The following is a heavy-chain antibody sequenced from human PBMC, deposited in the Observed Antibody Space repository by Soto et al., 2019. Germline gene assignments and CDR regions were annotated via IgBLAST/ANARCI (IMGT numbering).Heavy chain of an antibody. J-gene: IGHJ5*02. CDR2: IDPSDSYT. V-gene: IGHV5-10-1*01. CDR1: GYSFTSYW. D-gene: IGHD6-25*01. Sequence: PGESLKISCKGSGYSFTSYWISWVRQMPGKGLEWMGRIDPSDSYTNYSPSFQGHVTISADKSISTAYLQWSSLKASDTAMYYCASLRYSGGWKNCFAPRGRGTLVPVSS. CDR3: ASLRYSGGWKNCFAP.